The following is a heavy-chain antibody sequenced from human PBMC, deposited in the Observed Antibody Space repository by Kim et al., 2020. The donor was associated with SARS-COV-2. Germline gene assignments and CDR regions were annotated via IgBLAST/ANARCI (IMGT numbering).Heavy chain of an antibody. CDR3: ARVTYSSLDFDY. J-gene: IGHJ4*02. D-gene: IGHD2-21*01. V-gene: IGHV4-39*07. Sequence: YYNPSLKSRVTISVDTSKNQFSLKLSSVTAADTAVYYCARVTYSSLDFDYWGQGTLVTVSS.